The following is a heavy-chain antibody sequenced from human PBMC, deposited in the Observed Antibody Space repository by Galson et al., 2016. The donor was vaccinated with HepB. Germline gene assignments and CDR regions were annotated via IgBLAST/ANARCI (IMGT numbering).Heavy chain of an antibody. Sequence: SVKVSCKAFGGTFITHAINWVRQAPGQGLEWMGTIIPNFGTTDYAQKLQGRVTITADESTDTAYMELSGLRSEDTAVYYFAHTHGRSGDSLTFDYWGQGTLVTVSS. V-gene: IGHV1-69*13. CDR2: IIPNFGTT. D-gene: IGHD2-15*01. CDR1: GGTFITHA. J-gene: IGHJ4*02. CDR3: AHTHGRSGDSLTFDY.